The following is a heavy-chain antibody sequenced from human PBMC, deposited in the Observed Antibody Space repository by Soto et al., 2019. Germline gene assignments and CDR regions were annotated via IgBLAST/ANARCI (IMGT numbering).Heavy chain of an antibody. V-gene: IGHV3-21*01. CDR2: ISSSSSYI. CDR3: ARDLHYDYVWGSPGNWFDP. D-gene: IGHD3-16*01. CDR1: GFTFSSYS. Sequence: VQLVESGGGLVKPGGSLRLSCAASGFTFSSYSMNWVRQAPGKGLEWVSSISSSSSYIYYADSVKGRFTISRDNAKNSLYLQMNSLRAEDTAVYYCARDLHYDYVWGSPGNWFDPWGQGTLVTVSS. J-gene: IGHJ5*02.